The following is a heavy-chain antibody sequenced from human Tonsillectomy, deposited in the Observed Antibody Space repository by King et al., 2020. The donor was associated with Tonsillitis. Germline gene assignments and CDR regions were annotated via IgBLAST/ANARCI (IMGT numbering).Heavy chain of an antibody. CDR2: INHGGST. J-gene: IGHJ4*02. V-gene: IGHV4-34*01. CDR3: ARRLGYFDTSAYHFDY. D-gene: IGHD3-22*01. Sequence: VQLQQWGAGLLKPSETLSLTCAVYGGSFSGYYWNWIRQPPGKGLEWIGEINHGGSTNYNPSLKRCVTIPVDTAKNQFSLKLNSVTAADTAVYYCARRLGYFDTSAYHFDYWGQGTLVTVSS. CDR1: GGSFSGYY.